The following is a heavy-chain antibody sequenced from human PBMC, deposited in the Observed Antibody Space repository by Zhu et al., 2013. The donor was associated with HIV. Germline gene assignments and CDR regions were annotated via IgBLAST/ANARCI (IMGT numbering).Heavy chain of an antibody. CDR3: ARVYSRSSGRDY. D-gene: IGHD6-6*01. Sequence: SVKVSCKASGYTFTGYYMNWVRQAPGQGLEWMGWINPNSGGTNYAQKFQGRVTMTRDTSISTAYMELSRLRSDDTAVYYCARVYSRSSGRDYWGQGTLVTVSS. V-gene: IGHV1-2*02. CDR1: GYTFTGYY. CDR2: INPNSGGT. J-gene: IGHJ4*02.